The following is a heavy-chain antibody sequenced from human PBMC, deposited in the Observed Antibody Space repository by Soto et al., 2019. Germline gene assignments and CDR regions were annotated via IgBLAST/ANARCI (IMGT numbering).Heavy chain of an antibody. CDR3: ARRALPQCINGVCYKDGFWDY. CDR1: GGSVSSGGYY. Sequence: SETLSLTCTVSGGSVSSGGYYWSWIRQHPGTGLEWIGYIYYSGTTYFNPSLKSRASISLDTSKNEFSLKLTSVTAADTAVYYCARRALPQCINGVCYKDGFWDYWGQGALVTVS. J-gene: IGHJ4*02. CDR2: IYYSGTT. V-gene: IGHV4-31*03. D-gene: IGHD2-8*01.